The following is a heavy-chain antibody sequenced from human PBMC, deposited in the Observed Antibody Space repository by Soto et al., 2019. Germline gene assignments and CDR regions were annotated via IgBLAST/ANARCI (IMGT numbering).Heavy chain of an antibody. CDR3: ARVGGVAARTIIDIPNPLQSLP. Sequence: SETLSLTCNVSGGSIYTYYWNWIRQSPGKGLEWIGYISDGGSTDYNPSLKGRVTISVDKSKNQFSLKLRSVTAADTAVYYCARVGGVAARTIIDIPNPLQSLPWG. V-gene: IGHV4-59*01. D-gene: IGHD6-6*01. CDR2: ISDGGST. CDR1: GGSIYTYY. J-gene: IGHJ5*02.